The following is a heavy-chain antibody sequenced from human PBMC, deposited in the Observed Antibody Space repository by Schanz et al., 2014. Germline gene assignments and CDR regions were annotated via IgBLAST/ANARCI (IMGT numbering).Heavy chain of an antibody. Sequence: EVKMVESGGGLVKPGGSLRLSCGVSGFTASSHSMNWVRQAPGKGLEWVSYVSRSTPDIYYADSVKGRFTMSRDNAKNSVFLQMNSLRAEDTAVYYCVRDSFFAFDYWGQGTLVTVSS. D-gene: IGHD3-3*01. CDR2: VSRSTPDI. CDR3: VRDSFFAFDY. V-gene: IGHV3-21*01. CDR1: GFTASSHS. J-gene: IGHJ4*02.